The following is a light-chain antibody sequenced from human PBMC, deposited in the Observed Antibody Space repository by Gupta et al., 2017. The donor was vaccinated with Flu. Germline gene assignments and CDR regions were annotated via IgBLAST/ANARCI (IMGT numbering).Light chain of an antibody. CDR3: QQYHNWPPLT. J-gene: IGKJ4*01. CDR2: GAS. CDR1: QSVGSN. V-gene: IGKV3-15*01. Sequence: EIVMPHSPATLSVSPEERATLSCRASQSVGSNLSWYQQKPGQAPRLLIYGASTRATGSPARFSGSGSGTEFTLTISSLQSEDFAIYYCQQYHNWPPLTFGGGTKVEIK.